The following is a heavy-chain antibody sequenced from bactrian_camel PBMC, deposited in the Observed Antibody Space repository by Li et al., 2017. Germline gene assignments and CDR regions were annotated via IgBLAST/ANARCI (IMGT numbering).Heavy chain of an antibody. CDR1: GYTYSGHC. CDR3: AEGRGSRGEHCYSLNY. D-gene: IGHD6*01. J-gene: IGHJ4*01. Sequence: VQLVESGGGSVQAGGSLRLSCAFSGYTYSGHCMGWFRQAPGMEREGVAVLYTGGGATSYVDSVRGRFTISQDSARNTVYLQMNNLQPEDTATYYCAEGRGSRGEHCYSLNYWGQGTQVTVS. V-gene: IGHV3S1*01. CDR2: LYTGGGAT.